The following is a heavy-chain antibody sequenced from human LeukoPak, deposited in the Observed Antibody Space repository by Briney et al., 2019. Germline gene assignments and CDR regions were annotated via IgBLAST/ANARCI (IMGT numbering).Heavy chain of an antibody. D-gene: IGHD5-12*01. V-gene: IGHV3-11*06. CDR2: ISSSSSYT. J-gene: IGHJ3*02. CDR3: ASAPAGYEYAFDI. Sequence: GGSLRLSCAASGFTSSDYYMSWIRQAPGKGLEWVSYISSSSSYTNYADSVKGRFTISRDNAKNSLYLQMNSLRAEDTAVYYCASAPAGYEYAFDIWGQGTMVTVSS. CDR1: GFTSSDYY.